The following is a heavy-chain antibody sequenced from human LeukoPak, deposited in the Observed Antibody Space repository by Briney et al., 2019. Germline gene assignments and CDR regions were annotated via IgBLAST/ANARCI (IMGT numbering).Heavy chain of an antibody. CDR1: GYSISSGYY. D-gene: IGHD3-3*01. J-gene: IGHJ6*03. CDR3: VRALTYYDFWSGHHPGSYYMDV. CDR2: IYHSGST. V-gene: IGHV4-38-2*01. Sequence: SETLSLTCAVSGYSISSGYYWGWIRQPPGKGLEWIGSIYHSGSTYYNPSLKSRVTISVDTSKNQFSLKLSSVTAADTAVYYCVRALTYYDFWSGHHPGSYYMDVWGKGTTVTVSS.